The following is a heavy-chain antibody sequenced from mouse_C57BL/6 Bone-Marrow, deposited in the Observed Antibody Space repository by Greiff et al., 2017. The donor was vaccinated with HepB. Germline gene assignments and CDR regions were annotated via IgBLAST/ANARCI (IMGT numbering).Heavy chain of an antibody. V-gene: IGHV1-39*01. CDR3: ARTGDSSGLAWFAY. J-gene: IGHJ3*01. CDR2: INPNYGTT. CDR1: GYSFTDYN. Sequence: VQLQQSGPELVKPGASVKISCKASGYSFTDYNMNWVKQSNGKSLEWIGVINPNYGTTSYNQKFKGKATLTVDKSSSTAYMQLNSLTSADSAVYYCARTGDSSGLAWFAYWGQGTLVTVSA. D-gene: IGHD3-2*02.